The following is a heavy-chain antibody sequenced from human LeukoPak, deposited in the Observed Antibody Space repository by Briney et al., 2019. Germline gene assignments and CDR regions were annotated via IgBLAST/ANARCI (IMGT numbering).Heavy chain of an antibody. V-gene: IGHV4-4*07. Sequence: PSETLSLTCTASGGSISSYYWSWIRQPAGKGLEWIGRIYTSGSTNYNPSLKSRVTMSVDTSKNQFSLKLSSVTAADTAVYYCARDRYSSGKYNWFDPWGQGTLVTVSS. CDR3: ARDRYSSGKYNWFDP. J-gene: IGHJ5*02. D-gene: IGHD6-19*01. CDR2: IYTSGST. CDR1: GGSISSYY.